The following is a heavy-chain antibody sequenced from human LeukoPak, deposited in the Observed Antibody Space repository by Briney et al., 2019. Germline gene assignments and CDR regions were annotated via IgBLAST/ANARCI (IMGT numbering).Heavy chain of an antibody. CDR3: VTDRARLFWYFDL. CDR1: GSTLSDLS. D-gene: IGHD2-21*02. CDR2: SDPEDGET. Sequence: ASVKVSCKVSGSTLSDLSIHWVRQAPGKGLEYVGGSDPEDGETFHAQNFQGRVTMTEDTSIDTAYMELSSLRSEDTAVYYCVTDRARLFWYFDLWGRGTLVTVSS. V-gene: IGHV1-24*01. J-gene: IGHJ2*01.